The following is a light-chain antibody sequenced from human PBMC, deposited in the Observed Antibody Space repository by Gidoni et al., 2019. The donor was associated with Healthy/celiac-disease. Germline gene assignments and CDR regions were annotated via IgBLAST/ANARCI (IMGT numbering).Light chain of an antibody. J-gene: IGLJ3*02. CDR3: QTWGTGIEV. CDR1: RGHSSYA. V-gene: IGLV4-69*01. CDR2: LNSDGSH. Sequence: QLVLTQSPSASASLGAPVKLTCTLSRGHSSYAIAWHQQQPEKGPRYLMKLNSDGSHSKGDGIPDRFSGSSAGAERYLTSASLQSEDEADYYCQTWGTGIEVFGGGTKLTVL.